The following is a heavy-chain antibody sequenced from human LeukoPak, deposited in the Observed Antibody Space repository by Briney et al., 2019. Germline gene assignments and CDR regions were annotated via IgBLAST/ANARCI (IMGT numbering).Heavy chain of an antibody. V-gene: IGHV5-51*01. CDR2: IYPGDSDT. D-gene: IGHD5-18*01. Sequence: GESLKISCKGSGYRFTNYWIGWVRQMPGKGLEWMGIIYPGDSDTRYSPSFQGQVTISADKSISTAYLQWSSLKASDTAMYYCARHGIQLWLHGWFDPWGQGTLVTVSS. CDR1: GYRFTNYW. CDR3: ARHGIQLWLHGWFDP. J-gene: IGHJ5*02.